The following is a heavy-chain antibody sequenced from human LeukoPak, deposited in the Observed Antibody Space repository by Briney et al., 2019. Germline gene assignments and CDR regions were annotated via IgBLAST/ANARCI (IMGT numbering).Heavy chain of an antibody. CDR2: INHSGST. V-gene: IGHV4-34*01. CDR1: GGSFSGYY. J-gene: IGHJ4*02. CDR3: AAVYLGPIDY. Sequence: SETLSLTCAVYGGSFSGYYWNWIRQPPGKGLEWIGEINHSGSTNYSPSLKSRVTMSIDTSKNQFSLKLSSVTAADTAVYYCAAVYLGPIDYWGQGTLVTVSS. D-gene: IGHD2-8*01.